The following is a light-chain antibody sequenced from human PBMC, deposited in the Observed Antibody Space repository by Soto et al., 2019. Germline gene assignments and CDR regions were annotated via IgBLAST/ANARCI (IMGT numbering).Light chain of an antibody. CDR2: DVA. Sequence: EIVLTQSPATLSLSPCERATLSFSASQSVSNYLAWYQQKPGQAPRLLISDVASRAAGIPARFSGSGSGTDFTLTISGLEPEDFAVYYCQQRSTWPLITFGQGTRLEIK. CDR1: QSVSNY. V-gene: IGKV3-11*01. J-gene: IGKJ5*01. CDR3: QQRSTWPLIT.